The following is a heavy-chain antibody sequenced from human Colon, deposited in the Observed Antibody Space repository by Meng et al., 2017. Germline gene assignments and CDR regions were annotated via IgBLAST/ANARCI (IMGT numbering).Heavy chain of an antibody. CDR1: GYTFTGYY. V-gene: IGHV1-2*06. D-gene: IGHD2-2*01. CDR3: ARESTSWHKIDF. Sequence: ASVKVSCKASGYTFTGYYIHWVRQAPGQGLEWVGRINPDSGGTNYAQKFQGRVTMTRDTSITTAYMEPSSLRSDDTALYFCARESTSWHKIDFWGQGTLVTVSS. CDR2: INPDSGGT. J-gene: IGHJ4*02.